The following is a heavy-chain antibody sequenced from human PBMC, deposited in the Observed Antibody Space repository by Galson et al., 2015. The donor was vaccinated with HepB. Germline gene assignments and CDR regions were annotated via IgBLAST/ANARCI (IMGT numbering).Heavy chain of an antibody. CDR2: IYNGDRT. D-gene: IGHD6-13*01. V-gene: IGHV3-53*01. CDR1: GFTVRGNY. CDR3: ARDFPGNTAGIPF. Sequence: SLRLSCAASGFTVRGNYMTWVRQAPGKGLEWVSVIYNGDRTYYADSVRGRFTISRDISKNTLSLQMNSLRVEDTAVYYCARDFPGNTAGIPFRGQGTFVTGPS. J-gene: IGHJ4*01.